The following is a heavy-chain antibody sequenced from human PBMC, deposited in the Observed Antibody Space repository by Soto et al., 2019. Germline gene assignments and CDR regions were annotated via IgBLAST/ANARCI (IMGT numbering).Heavy chain of an antibody. Sequence: SETLSLTCTVSGGPISSGGYYWSWIRQHPGKGLEWIGYIYYSGSTYYNPSLKSRVTISVDTSKNQFSLKLSSVTAADTAVYYCARVVVVAATWGPWFDPWGQGTLVTVSS. CDR3: ARVVVVAATWGPWFDP. CDR2: IYYSGST. CDR1: GGPISSGGYY. D-gene: IGHD2-15*01. V-gene: IGHV4-31*03. J-gene: IGHJ5*02.